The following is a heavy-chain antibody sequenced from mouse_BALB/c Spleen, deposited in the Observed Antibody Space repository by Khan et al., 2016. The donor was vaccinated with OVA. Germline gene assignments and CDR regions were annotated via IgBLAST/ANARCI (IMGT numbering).Heavy chain of an antibody. D-gene: IGHD2-14*01. Sequence: VQLKESGPDLVKPGASVKISCKASGYSFTVYYMSWVKQSHGKSPEWIGRVNPNNGDTNYNQKFKGTAILTVDKSSSTAYMELRSLTSEDSAVYFCARGYDFFAYWGQGTLVTVSA. CDR3: ARGYDFFAY. V-gene: IGHV1-26*01. CDR1: GYSFTVYY. J-gene: IGHJ3*01. CDR2: VNPNNGDT.